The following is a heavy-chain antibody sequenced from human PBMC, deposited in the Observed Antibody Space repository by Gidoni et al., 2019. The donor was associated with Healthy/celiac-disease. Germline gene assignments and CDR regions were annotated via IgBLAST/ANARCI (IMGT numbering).Heavy chain of an antibody. CDR3: ARDGDPGGNYYYGMDV. CDR2: ISSSGSTI. D-gene: IGHD4-17*01. Sequence: QVQLVVPGRGLVKPGRSLRLSCAAPVFSFSDYYMSWIRQAPGKGLEWVSYISSSGSTIYYADSVKGRFTISRDNAKNALYLQMNSLRAEDTAGYYCARDGDPGGNYYYGMDVWGQGTTVTVSS. V-gene: IGHV3-11*01. CDR1: VFSFSDYY. J-gene: IGHJ6*02.